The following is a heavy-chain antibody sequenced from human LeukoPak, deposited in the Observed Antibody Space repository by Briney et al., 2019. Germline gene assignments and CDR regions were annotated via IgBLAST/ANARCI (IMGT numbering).Heavy chain of an antibody. J-gene: IGHJ4*02. CDR1: GLTFSSYG. CDR2: ISYDGSNK. D-gene: IGHD4-17*01. V-gene: IGHV3-30*18. CDR3: AKVPYGDYVFDY. Sequence: PGGSLRLSCAASGLTFSSYGMHWVRQAPGKGLEWVVVISYDGSNKYYADSVKGRFTISRDNSKNTLYLQMNSLRAEDTAVYYCAKVPYGDYVFDYWGQGTLVTVSS.